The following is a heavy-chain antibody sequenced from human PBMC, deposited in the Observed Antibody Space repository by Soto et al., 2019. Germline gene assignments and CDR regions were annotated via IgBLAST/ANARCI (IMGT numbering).Heavy chain of an antibody. CDR2: INHSGST. D-gene: IGHD3-22*01. CDR1: GGSFSGYY. V-gene: IGHV4-34*01. CDR3: ARRYYDSSGYPNNWFDS. J-gene: IGHJ5*01. Sequence: PSETLSLTCAVYGGSFSGYYWSWIRQPPGKGLKWIGEINHSGSTNYNPSLKSRVTISVDTSKNQFSLKLSSVTAADTAVYYCARRYYDSSGYPNNWFDSWGQGTLVTVSS.